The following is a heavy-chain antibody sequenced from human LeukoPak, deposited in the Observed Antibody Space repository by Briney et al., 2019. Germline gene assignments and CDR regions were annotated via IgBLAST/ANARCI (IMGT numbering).Heavy chain of an antibody. J-gene: IGHJ5*02. CDR1: GYTFTSYG. CDR2: ISAYNGNT. CDR3: ARMEEYCSSTSCYDNWFDP. Sequence: ASVKVSCKASGYTFTSYGISWVRQAPGQGLEWMGWISAYNGNTNYAQKLQGRVTMTTDTSTSTAYMELRSLRSDDTAVYYCARMEEYCSSTSCYDNWFDPWGQGTLVTVSS. D-gene: IGHD2-2*01. V-gene: IGHV1-18*04.